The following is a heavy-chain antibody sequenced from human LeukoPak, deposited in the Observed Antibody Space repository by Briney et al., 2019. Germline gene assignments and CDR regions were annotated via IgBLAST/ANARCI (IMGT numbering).Heavy chain of an antibody. CDR3: TRDGSVFEVGTTSGVFDF. CDR1: GYTFSSYG. J-gene: IGHJ4*02. D-gene: IGHD1-26*01. Sequence: AASLRLSCTASGYTFSSYGIRWVRQAPGQGLEWMGCMSGYSRNTSYADTFQGRMSLTTDASMNTAYMELKRLRSDDTAMYYCTRDGSVFEVGTTSGVFDFWGQGALVTVSS. V-gene: IGHV1-18*01. CDR2: MSGYSRNT.